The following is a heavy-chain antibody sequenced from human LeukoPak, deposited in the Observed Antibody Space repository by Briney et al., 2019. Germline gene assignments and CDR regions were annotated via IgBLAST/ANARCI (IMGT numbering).Heavy chain of an antibody. CDR2: INPSGGST. CDR1: GYTFTSYY. V-gene: IGHV1-46*01. CDR3: VRLGIAVAGLDY. Sequence: GASVKVSCKASGYTFTSYYMHWVRQAPGQGLEWMGIINPSGGSTSYAQKFQGRVTMTRDTSTSTVYMELSSLRSEDTAVYYCVRLGIAVAGLDYWGQGTLVTVSS. D-gene: IGHD6-19*01. J-gene: IGHJ4*02.